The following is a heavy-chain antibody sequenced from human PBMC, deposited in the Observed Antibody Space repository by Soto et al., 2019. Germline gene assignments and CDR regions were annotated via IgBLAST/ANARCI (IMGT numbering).Heavy chain of an antibody. V-gene: IGHV1-69*01. Sequence: GAPAKPTSKASGGTLGSYAISWVRQETRQGLEWMGGIIPIFGTANYAQKFQGRVTITADESTSTAYMELSSLRSEDTAVYYCARATSGCYYSPCSFHPWGTGLLITVS. CDR2: IIPIFGTA. CDR3: ARATSGCYYSPCSFHP. CDR1: GGTLGSYA. J-gene: IGHJ5*02. D-gene: IGHD3-10*01.